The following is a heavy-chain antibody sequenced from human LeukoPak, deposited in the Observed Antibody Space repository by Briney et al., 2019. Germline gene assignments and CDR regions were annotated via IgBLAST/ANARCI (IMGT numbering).Heavy chain of an antibody. Sequence: SETLSLTCAVYGGSFSGYYWSWICQPPGKGLEWIGEINHSGSTNYNPSLKSRVTISVDTSKNQFSLKLSSVTAADTAVYYCARGYGGYSFWGQGILVTVSS. CDR3: ARGYGGYSF. CDR1: GGSFSGYY. CDR2: INHSGST. V-gene: IGHV4-34*01. J-gene: IGHJ4*02. D-gene: IGHD5-18*01.